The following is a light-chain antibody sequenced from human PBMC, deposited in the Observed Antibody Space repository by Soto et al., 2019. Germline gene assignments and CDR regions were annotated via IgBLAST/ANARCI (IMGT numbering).Light chain of an antibody. CDR3: QEYNNWPALT. CDR2: GAS. V-gene: IGKV3-15*01. CDR1: QSVSSN. Sequence: EIVMTQSPATLSVSPGERATLSCRANQSVSSNLTWYQQNPGQAPRLLISGASTRTTGIQDRFSGSGSGTEYTLTISSLQSEDFAVYYCQEYNNWPALTFGRGTKVDFK. J-gene: IGKJ4*01.